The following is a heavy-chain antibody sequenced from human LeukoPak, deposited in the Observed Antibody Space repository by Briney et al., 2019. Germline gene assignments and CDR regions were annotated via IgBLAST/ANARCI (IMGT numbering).Heavy chain of an antibody. CDR2: IRYDGSNK. D-gene: IGHD3-22*01. J-gene: IGHJ4*02. Sequence: GGSLRLSCAASGFTFSSYGMHWVRQAPGKGLEWVAFIRYDGSNKYYADSVKGRFTISRDNSKNTLYLQMNSLRAEDTAVYYCARKYYYDSSGYWVFDYWGQGTLVTVSS. V-gene: IGHV3-30*02. CDR1: GFTFSSYG. CDR3: ARKYYYDSSGYWVFDY.